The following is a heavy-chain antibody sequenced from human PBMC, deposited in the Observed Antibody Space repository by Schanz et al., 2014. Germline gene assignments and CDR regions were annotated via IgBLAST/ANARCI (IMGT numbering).Heavy chain of an antibody. J-gene: IGHJ3*01. V-gene: IGHV3-48*01. CDR2: ISRSSSTI. CDR3: ATMWGYCTATACQILEVLDV. D-gene: IGHD2-8*02. CDR1: AFIFRSYS. Sequence: EVQLVESGGGLVQPGGSLRLSCAASAFIFRSYSMHWVRQAPGKGLEWVSYISRSSSTIYYADSVRGRFTISRDNAKNSLYLQMNSLRAEDTAVYYCATMWGYCTATACQILEVLDVWGQGTMVTVSS.